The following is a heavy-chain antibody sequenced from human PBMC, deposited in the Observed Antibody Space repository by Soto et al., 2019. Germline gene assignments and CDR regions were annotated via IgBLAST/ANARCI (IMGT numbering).Heavy chain of an antibody. Sequence: EVQLVESGGDLVQPGGSLRLSCAAFGFTFSTYYMTWFRQAPGKGLEWVANIRQDGNEIYYLDSVRGRFTISRDNAKNSLLLQMNSLRAEDTAVYYCARVGGAGYSDRWGRGTLVTVSS. D-gene: IGHD6-25*01. CDR1: GFTFSTYY. CDR3: ARVGGAGYSDR. CDR2: IRQDGNEI. V-gene: IGHV3-7*01. J-gene: IGHJ2*01.